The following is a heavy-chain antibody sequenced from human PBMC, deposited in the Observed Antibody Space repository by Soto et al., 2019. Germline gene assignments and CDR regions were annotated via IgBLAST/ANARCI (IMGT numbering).Heavy chain of an antibody. J-gene: IGHJ6*02. V-gene: IGHV3-13*01. D-gene: IGHD4-17*01. CDR3: ARVREGPTYYYYGLDV. CDR1: GFTFSSYG. CDR2: IDTAGNT. Sequence: EVQLVESGGGLVQPGGSLRLSCAASGFTFSSYGMHWVRQATGQGLEWVSAIDTAGNTYYPGTVKGRFTISRENAKNSLYLQMNSLRAGDTAVYFCARVREGPTYYYYGLDVWGQGTTVTVSS.